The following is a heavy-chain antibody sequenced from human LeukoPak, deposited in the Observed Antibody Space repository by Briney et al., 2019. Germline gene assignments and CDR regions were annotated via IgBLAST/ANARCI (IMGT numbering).Heavy chain of an antibody. CDR2: ISAYNGNT. D-gene: IGHD3-3*01. CDR3: ARDSLEYDFWSGYQAFDY. V-gene: IGHV1-18*01. J-gene: IGHJ4*02. CDR1: GYTFTSYG. Sequence: APVKVSCKASGYTFTSYGISWVRQAPGQGLEWMGWISAYNGNTNYAQKLQGRVTMTTDTSTSTAYMELRSLRSDDTAVYYCARDSLEYDFWSGYQAFDYWGQGTLVTVSS.